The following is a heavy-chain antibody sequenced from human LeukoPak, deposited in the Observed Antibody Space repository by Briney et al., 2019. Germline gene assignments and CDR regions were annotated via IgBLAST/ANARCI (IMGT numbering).Heavy chain of an antibody. CDR1: GGSISSSSYY. CDR3: ARFRRDGYNYFGY. Sequence: SETLSLTCTVSGGSISSSSYYWGWIRQPPGKGLEWIGNIYFPGNTYYNPSLKSRVTIFVDTSKSQFSLKLSSVTAADTAVYYCARFRRDGYNYFGYWGQGTLVTVSS. D-gene: IGHD5-24*01. J-gene: IGHJ4*02. CDR2: IYFPGNT. V-gene: IGHV4-39*01.